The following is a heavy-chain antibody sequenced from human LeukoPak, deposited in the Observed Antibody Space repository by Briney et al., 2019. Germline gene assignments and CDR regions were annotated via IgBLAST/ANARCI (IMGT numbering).Heavy chain of an antibody. CDR1: GFTFSSYS. J-gene: IGHJ3*02. V-gene: IGHV3-21*01. D-gene: IGHD6-13*01. Sequence: GGSLRLSCAASGFTFSSYSMNWVRQAPGKRLEWVSSISSSSSYIYYADSVKGRFTISRDNAKNSLYLQMNSLRAEDTAVYYCAGTEQQLVQGGAFDIWGQGTMVTVSS. CDR2: ISSSSSYI. CDR3: AGTEQQLVQGGAFDI.